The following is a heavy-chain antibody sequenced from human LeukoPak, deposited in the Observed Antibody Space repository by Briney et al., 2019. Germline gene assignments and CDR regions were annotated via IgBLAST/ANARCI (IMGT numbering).Heavy chain of an antibody. CDR1: GGSFSGYY. CDR2: IYYSGNT. D-gene: IGHD3/OR15-3a*01. J-gene: IGHJ4*02. Sequence: PSETLSLTCAVYGGSFSGYYWSWIRQPPGKGLEWIGSIYYSGNTYYNASLKSQVSISIDTSKNQFSLRLTSVTAADTAVYCARQTGSGLFILPGGQGTLVTVSS. V-gene: IGHV4-34*01. CDR3: ARQTGSGLFILP.